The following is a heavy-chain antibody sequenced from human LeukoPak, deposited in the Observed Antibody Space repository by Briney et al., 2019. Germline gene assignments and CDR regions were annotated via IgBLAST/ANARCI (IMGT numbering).Heavy chain of an antibody. J-gene: IGHJ4*02. CDR3: ARAEYSGSYYVPPTGQDFDY. CDR1: GGTFSSYA. Sequence: ASVKVSCKASGGTFSSYAISWVRQAPGQGREWRGRITPIFGTANYAQNFRGRVTITTDQSTSTAYMELSSLRAEDTAVYYCARAEYSGSYYVPPTGQDFDYWGQGTLVTVSS. V-gene: IGHV1-69*05. D-gene: IGHD1-26*01. CDR2: ITPIFGTA.